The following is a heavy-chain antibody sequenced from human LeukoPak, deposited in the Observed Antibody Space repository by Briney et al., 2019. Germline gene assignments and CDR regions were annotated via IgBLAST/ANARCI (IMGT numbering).Heavy chain of an antibody. CDR1: GFTFSNYW. D-gene: IGHD3-16*02. V-gene: IGHV3-7*01. Sequence: GGSLRLSCVGSGFTFSNYWMSWVRQAPGKGLEWVANIKEDGNGKYYVDSVKGRFTISRDNAKNSLYLQMDSLRAEDTAVYYCARDRYTSLWGQGTLVTVSS. CDR2: IKEDGNGK. CDR3: ARDRYTSL. J-gene: IGHJ4*02.